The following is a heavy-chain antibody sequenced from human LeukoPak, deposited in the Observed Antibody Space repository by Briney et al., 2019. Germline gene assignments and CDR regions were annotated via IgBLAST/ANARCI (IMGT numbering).Heavy chain of an antibody. J-gene: IGHJ6*02. CDR3: ARFCSSTSCCVPPGYYYYGMDV. CDR1: EGTFSSYA. D-gene: IGHD2-2*01. Sequence: SVKVSCKASEGTFSSYAISWVRQAPGQGLEWMGGIIPIFGTANYAQKFQGRVTITADESASTAYMELSSLRSEDTAVYYCARFCSSTSCCVPPGYYYYGMDVWGQGTTVTVSS. CDR2: IIPIFGTA. V-gene: IGHV1-69*13.